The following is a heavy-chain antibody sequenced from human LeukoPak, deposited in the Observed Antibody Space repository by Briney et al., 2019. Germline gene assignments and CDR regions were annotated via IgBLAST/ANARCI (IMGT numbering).Heavy chain of an antibody. V-gene: IGHV5-51*01. J-gene: IGHJ4*02. CDR1: GYSFTSYW. Sequence: GESLKISCQGSGYSFTSYWIGWVRPMPGKGLEWMGIIYPGDSDTRYSPSFQGQVTISADKSISTAYLQWSSLKASDTAMYYCARALGVATTPPDYWGQGTLVTVSS. CDR3: ARALGVATTPPDY. D-gene: IGHD5-12*01. CDR2: IYPGDSDT.